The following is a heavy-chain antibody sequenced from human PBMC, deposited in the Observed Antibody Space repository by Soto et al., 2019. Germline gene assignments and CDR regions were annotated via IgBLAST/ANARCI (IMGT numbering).Heavy chain of an antibody. CDR1: GGTFSRHS. Sequence: QVQMVQSGAEVKKPGSSARVSCKVSGGTFSRHSISWVRQAPGQGLEWMGGIIAIFDATQYAQKCKGRHTKTADDSTTTSHMDLSRLRPEDTAIYDCARDLAADRGSWGQGTLVTVA. CDR3: ARDLAADRGS. V-gene: IGHV1-69*01. D-gene: IGHD6-25*01. CDR2: IIAIFDAT. J-gene: IGHJ4*02.